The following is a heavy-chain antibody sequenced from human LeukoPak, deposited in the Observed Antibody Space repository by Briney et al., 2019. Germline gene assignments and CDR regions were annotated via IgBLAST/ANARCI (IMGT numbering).Heavy chain of an antibody. J-gene: IGHJ4*02. D-gene: IGHD2-21*02. CDR3: AKHRGSYGDLIFLDF. V-gene: IGHV3-23*01. CDR1: GFTFSSYA. CDR2: FSGGDSST. Sequence: GGSLRLSCAASGFTFSSYAMSWVRQAPGKGLEWVSVFSGGDSSTYYAHSVKGRFTVSRDNSKNTLYLQMNSLRVEDTAVYYCAKHRGSYGDLIFLDFWGQGTLVTVSS.